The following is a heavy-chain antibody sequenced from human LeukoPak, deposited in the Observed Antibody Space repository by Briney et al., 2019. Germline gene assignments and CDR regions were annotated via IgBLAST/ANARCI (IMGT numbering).Heavy chain of an antibody. J-gene: IGHJ6*03. CDR1: GDTFIIND. Sequence: ASVKVSCKASGDTFIINDINWVRQATGQGLEWMGWMNPNSGNTGYAQKFQGRVTMTRNTSISTAYMELSSLRSEDTAVYYCARSHYYYYMDVWGKGTTVTVSS. V-gene: IGHV1-8*02. CDR2: MNPNSGNT. CDR3: ARSHYYYYMDV.